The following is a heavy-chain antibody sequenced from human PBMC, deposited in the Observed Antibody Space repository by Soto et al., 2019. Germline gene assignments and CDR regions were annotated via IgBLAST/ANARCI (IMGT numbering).Heavy chain of an antibody. V-gene: IGHV4-31*03. CDR2: IYYSGST. J-gene: IGHJ5*02. CDR1: GGSVSSGGYY. Sequence: QVQLQESGPGLVKPSQTLSLTCTVSGGSVSSGGYYWSWIRQHPWKGLEWIGYIYYSGSTYYNPSLKSRVTISVDTSKSQFSLKVSSVTAADTAVYYCARGPTTFFWFDPWGQGTLVTVSS. CDR3: ARGPTTFFWFDP. D-gene: IGHD3-16*01.